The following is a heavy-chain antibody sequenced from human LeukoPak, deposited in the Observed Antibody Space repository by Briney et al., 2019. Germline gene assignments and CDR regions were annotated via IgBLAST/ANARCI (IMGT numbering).Heavy chain of an antibody. CDR3: ARDGHCSGGSCYRPFDY. V-gene: IGHV1-18*01. D-gene: IGHD2-15*01. J-gene: IGHJ4*02. CDR2: ISAYNGNT. CDR1: GGTFSSYA. Sequence: ASVKVSCKASGGTFSSYAISWVRQAPGQGLEWMGWISAYNGNTNYAQKLQGRVTMTTDTSTSTAYMELRSLRSDDTAVYYCARDGHCSGGSCYRPFDYWGQGTLVTVSS.